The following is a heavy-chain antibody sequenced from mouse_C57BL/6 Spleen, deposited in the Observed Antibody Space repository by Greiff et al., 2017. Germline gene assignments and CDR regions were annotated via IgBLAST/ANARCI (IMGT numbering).Heavy chain of an antibody. Sequence: VQLQQPGAELVKPGASVKLSCKASGYTFTSYWMHWVKQRPGRGLEWIGRIDPNSGCTKYNAKFKSKATLTVDKPSSTAYLQLSSLTSENSAVYYVARTGSAVVATDDYWGQGTTLTVSA. V-gene: IGHV1-72*01. J-gene: IGHJ2*01. CDR1: GYTFTSYW. CDR2: IDPNSGCT. D-gene: IGHD1-1*01. CDR3: ARTGSAVVATDDY.